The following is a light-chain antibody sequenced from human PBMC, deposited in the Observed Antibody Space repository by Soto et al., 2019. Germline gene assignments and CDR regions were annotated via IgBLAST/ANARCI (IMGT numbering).Light chain of an antibody. V-gene: IGKV3-20*01. Sequence: EIVLTQSPGTLSLSPGERATLSCRASQSISSSYLAWYQQKPGQAPRLLIYAASSRATGIPDRFSGSGSGTDFTLTISRLEPVDFAVYYCQQDGSSSYTFGQGTQLEIK. CDR1: QSISSSY. J-gene: IGKJ2*01. CDR3: QQDGSSSYT. CDR2: AAS.